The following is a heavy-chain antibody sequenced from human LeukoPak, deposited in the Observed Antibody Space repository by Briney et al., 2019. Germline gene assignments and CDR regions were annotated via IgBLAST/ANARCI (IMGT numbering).Heavy chain of an antibody. J-gene: IGHJ5*02. CDR1: GFTFSSYW. V-gene: IGHV3-74*01. CDR3: ARDAGSSQRRAPTAWFDP. CDR2: INSDGSST. Sequence: GGSLRLSCAASGFTFSSYWMHWVRQAPGKGLVWVSRINSDGSSTSYADSVKGRFTFSRDNAKNTLYLQMNSLRAEVTAVYYCARDAGSSQRRAPTAWFDPWGQGTLVTVSS. D-gene: IGHD1-26*01.